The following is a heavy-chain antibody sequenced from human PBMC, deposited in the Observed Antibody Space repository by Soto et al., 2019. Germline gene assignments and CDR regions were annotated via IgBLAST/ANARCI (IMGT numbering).Heavy chain of an antibody. J-gene: IGHJ3*02. CDR1: GGSISSGGYY. D-gene: IGHD3-10*01. V-gene: IGHV4-31*03. CDR2: IYYIGST. Sequence: HAQLQESGPGLVKPSQTLSLTCTVSGGSISSGGYYWSWIRQHPGKGLEWIGYIYYIGSTYYSPSLKSRVTLSVDTSKNQFSLKLSSVTAADTAVYYCARGAWFGEPKICGQETMVTVSS. CDR3: ARGAWFGEPKI.